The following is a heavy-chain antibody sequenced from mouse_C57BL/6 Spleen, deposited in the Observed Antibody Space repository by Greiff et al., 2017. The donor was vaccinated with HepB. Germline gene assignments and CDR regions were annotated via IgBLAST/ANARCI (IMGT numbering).Heavy chain of an antibody. CDR1: GYTFTSYW. V-gene: IGHV1-55*01. CDR2: IYPGSGST. Sequence: VQLQQPGAELVKPGASVKMSCKASGYTFTSYWITWVKQRPGQGLEWIGDIYPGSGSTNYNEKFKSKATLTVDTSSSTAYMQLSSLTSEDSAVYDCARPTGTLYYFDYWGQGTTLTVSS. D-gene: IGHD4-1*01. J-gene: IGHJ2*01. CDR3: ARPTGTLYYFDY.